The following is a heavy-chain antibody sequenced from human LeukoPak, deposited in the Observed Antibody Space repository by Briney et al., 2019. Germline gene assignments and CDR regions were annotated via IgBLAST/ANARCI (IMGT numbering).Heavy chain of an antibody. CDR1: GFTFSSYL. J-gene: IGHJ3*02. V-gene: IGHV3-21*01. CDR3: AREDYYDAFDI. D-gene: IGHD1-26*01. CDR2: ISSSSSYI. Sequence: GGSLRLSCAASGFTFSSYLMSWVRQAPGKGLEWVSSISSSSSYIYYADSVKGRFTISRDNAKNSLYLQMNSLRAEDTAVYYCAREDYYDAFDIWGQGTMVTVSS.